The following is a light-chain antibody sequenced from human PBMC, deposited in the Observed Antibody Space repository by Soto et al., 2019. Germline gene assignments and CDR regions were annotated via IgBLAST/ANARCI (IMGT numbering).Light chain of an antibody. CDR1: QGISSY. CDR2: AAS. J-gene: IGKJ1*01. Sequence: AIRMTQSPSSLSASTGDRVTITCRASQGISSYLAWYQQKPGKAPKLLIYAASTLQSGAPSRFSGSGSGTDFTLTISCLQSEDFATYYCRQYYSYPRTFGQGTKVEIK. V-gene: IGKV1-8*01. CDR3: RQYYSYPRT.